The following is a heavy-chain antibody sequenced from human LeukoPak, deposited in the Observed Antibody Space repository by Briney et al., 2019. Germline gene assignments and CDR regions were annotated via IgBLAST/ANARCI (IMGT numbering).Heavy chain of an antibody. CDR2: IYSGGST. J-gene: IGHJ4*02. CDR1: GFTVSSNY. Sequence: PGGSLRLSCAASGFTVSSNYMSWVRQAPGKGLEWVSVIYSGGSTYYADSVKGRFTISRDNSKNTLYLQMNSLRAEDTAVYYCARGHGPNLYYFDYWGQGTLVTVSS. CDR3: ARGHGPNLYYFDY. V-gene: IGHV3-66*01.